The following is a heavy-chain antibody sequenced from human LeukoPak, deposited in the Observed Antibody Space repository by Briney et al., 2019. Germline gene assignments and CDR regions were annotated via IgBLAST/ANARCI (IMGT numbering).Heavy chain of an antibody. CDR2: IKQDGSEK. J-gene: IGHJ5*02. CDR3: ARDLHDSSGYYYAPPGFDP. D-gene: IGHD3-22*01. CDR1: GFTFSSYW. V-gene: IGHV3-7*03. Sequence: GGSLRLSCAASGFTFSSYWMSWVRQAPGKGLEWVANIKQDGSEKYYVDSVKGRFTISRDNAKNSLYLQMNSLRAEDTALYHCARDLHDSSGYYYAPPGFDPWGQGTLVTVSS.